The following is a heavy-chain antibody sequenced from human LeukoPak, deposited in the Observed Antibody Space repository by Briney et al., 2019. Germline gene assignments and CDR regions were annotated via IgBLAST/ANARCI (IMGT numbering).Heavy chain of an antibody. V-gene: IGHV3-7*01. J-gene: IGHJ6*03. D-gene: IGHD2-15*01. Sequence: PGGSLRLSCAASGFTFSSYWMSWVRQAPGKGLEWVANIKQDGSEKYYVDSVKGRFTISRDNAKNSLYLQMSSLRAEDTAVYYCARDCSTSRGGSCHYYYYYMDVWGKGTTVTVSS. CDR1: GFTFSSYW. CDR3: ARDCSTSRGGSCHYYYYYMDV. CDR2: IKQDGSEK.